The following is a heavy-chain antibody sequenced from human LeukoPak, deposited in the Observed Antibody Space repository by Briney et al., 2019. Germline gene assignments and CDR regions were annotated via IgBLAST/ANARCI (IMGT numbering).Heavy chain of an antibody. J-gene: IGHJ5*02. Sequence: PSETLSLTCTVSGGSISSYYWSWIRQPAGKGLEWIGRIYTSGSTNYNPSLKSRVTISVDKSNNQFSLKLSSVTAADTAVYYCARAASSSWFDPWGRGTLVTVSS. V-gene: IGHV4-4*07. CDR3: ARAASSSWFDP. CDR2: IYTSGST. CDR1: GGSISSYY. D-gene: IGHD6-6*01.